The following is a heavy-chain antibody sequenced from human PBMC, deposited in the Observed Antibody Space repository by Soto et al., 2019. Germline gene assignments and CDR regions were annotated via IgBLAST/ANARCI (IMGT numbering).Heavy chain of an antibody. CDR1: EYTFTTYS. V-gene: IGHV1-46*01. CDR3: ARGGGQLLPAAMRVWFDP. J-gene: IGHJ5*02. Sequence: ASVKVSCKAPEYTFTTYSIHWVRQAPGQGLEWMGIINPSGISPNYAQKFQGRVTMTRDTSTSTVYMELNSLRSEDTAVYYCARGGGQLLPAAMRVWFDPWGQGSLVTVSS. D-gene: IGHD2-2*01. CDR2: INPSGISP.